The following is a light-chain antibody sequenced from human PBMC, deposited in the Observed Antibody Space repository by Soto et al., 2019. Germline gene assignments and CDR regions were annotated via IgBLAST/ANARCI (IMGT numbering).Light chain of an antibody. J-gene: IGLJ2*01. V-gene: IGLV2-8*01. CDR2: EVT. Sequence: QSALTQPPSASGSRGQSVTISCTGTSSDIGGYDFVSWYQQHPGKAPKLLIYEVTKRPSGVPDRFSGSKSGNAASLTVSGLQAEDEADYYCSSHAGSNNLLFGGGTKLTVL. CDR1: SSDIGGYDF. CDR3: SSHAGSNNLL.